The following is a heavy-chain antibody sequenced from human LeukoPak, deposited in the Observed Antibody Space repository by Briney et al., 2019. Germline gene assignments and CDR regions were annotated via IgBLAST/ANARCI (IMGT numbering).Heavy chain of an antibody. CDR1: GINVSSNY. CDR3: VTSTGQQFIPYDY. D-gene: IGHD6-13*01. Sequence: GGSLRLSCAASGINVSSNYMTWIRQAPGKGLEWVSLIYGGDAAYYAESVRGRFMISRDNLKNTLYLQMNSLRVEDTAVYYCVTSTGQQFIPYDYWGQGTHVTVSS. J-gene: IGHJ4*02. CDR2: IYGGDAA. V-gene: IGHV3-66*02.